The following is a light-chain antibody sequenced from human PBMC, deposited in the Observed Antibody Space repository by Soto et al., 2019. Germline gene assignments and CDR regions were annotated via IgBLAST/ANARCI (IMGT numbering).Light chain of an antibody. CDR2: GAS. CDR3: QQSGSSMYT. J-gene: IGKJ2*01. V-gene: IGKV3-20*01. Sequence: IVLTQSPDTLSLSPGERATLSCRASQTVSSRNLAWYQQKPGQAPRLLIYGASSRATGIPDRFSGSVSGTDFTLTISRLEPEDFGVYYCQQSGSSMYTFGQGTRLEI. CDR1: QTVSSRN.